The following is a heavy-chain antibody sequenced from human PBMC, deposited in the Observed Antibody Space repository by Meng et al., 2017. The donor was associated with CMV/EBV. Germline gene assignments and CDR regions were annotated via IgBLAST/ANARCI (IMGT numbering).Heavy chain of an antibody. CDR3: AKDFFFDYGDSDY. Sequence: AASGFAFSSSAMRWVRQAPGKGLEWVSAISGSGGSTYYADSVQGRFTISRDNSKNTLYLQMNSLRAEDTAVYYCAKDFFFDYGDSDYWGQGTLVTVSS. CDR1: GFAFSSSA. V-gene: IGHV3-23*01. J-gene: IGHJ4*02. CDR2: ISGSGGST. D-gene: IGHD4-17*01.